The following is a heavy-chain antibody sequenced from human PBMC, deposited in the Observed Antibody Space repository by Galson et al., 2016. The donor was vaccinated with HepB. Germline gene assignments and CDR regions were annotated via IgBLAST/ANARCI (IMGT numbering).Heavy chain of an antibody. CDR3: ATGFSGDRRRVKRSFDH. J-gene: IGHJ4*02. CDR1: GGSISSGDFY. Sequence: TLSLTCNVSGGSISSGDFYWNWIRQPAGKGLEWIGRVYTSGSTSYNPSLKSRLTISADTSKNYFSLKLSSVTALDTAVYYCATGFSGDRRRVKRSFDHWGQGSLVTVSS. V-gene: IGHV4-61*02. CDR2: VYTSGST. D-gene: IGHD1-26*01.